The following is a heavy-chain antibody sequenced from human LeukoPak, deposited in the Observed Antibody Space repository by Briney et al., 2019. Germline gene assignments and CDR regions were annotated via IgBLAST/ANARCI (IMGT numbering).Heavy chain of an antibody. Sequence: PGGSLRLSCEASGFTFSSYWMSWVRQAPGKGLEWVANIRDDGGEIYYVDSVKGRFTISRDNAKSSLFLQMNSLRAEDAAVYYRARDKPRGSYYGSIFDSWGQGTLVTVSS. J-gene: IGHJ4*02. CDR2: IRDDGGEI. CDR3: ARDKPRGSYYGSIFDS. V-gene: IGHV3-7*01. CDR1: GFTFSSYW. D-gene: IGHD1-26*01.